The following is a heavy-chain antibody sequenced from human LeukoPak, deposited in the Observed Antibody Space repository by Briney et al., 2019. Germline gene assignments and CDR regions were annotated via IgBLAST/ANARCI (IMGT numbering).Heavy chain of an antibody. CDR2: ISGSGGST. V-gene: IGHV3-23*01. Sequence: LTGGSLRLSCAASGFTFSSYAMSWVRQAPGKGLEWVSAISGSGGSTYYADSVEGRFTISRDNSKNTLYLQMNSLRAEDTAVYYCAKGAADYYDSSGYYGIDYWGQGTLVTVSS. J-gene: IGHJ4*02. CDR3: AKGAADYYDSSGYYGIDY. D-gene: IGHD3-22*01. CDR1: GFTFSSYA.